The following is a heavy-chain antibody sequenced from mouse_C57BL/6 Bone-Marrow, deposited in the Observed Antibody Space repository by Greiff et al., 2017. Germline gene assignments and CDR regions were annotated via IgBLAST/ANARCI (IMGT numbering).Heavy chain of an antibody. CDR2: IYPRNGNT. D-gene: IGHD2-12*01. J-gene: IGHJ3*01. V-gene: IGHV1-81*01. Sequence: QVQLQQSGAELARPGASVKLSCKASGYTFTSYGISWVKQRTGQGLEWIGEIYPRNGNTYYNEKFKGKATLTADQSSSTAYIEHRSLTSEYSAVYFWARRRLYLPAYWGQGTLVTVSA. CDR1: GYTFTSYG. CDR3: ARRRLYLPAY.